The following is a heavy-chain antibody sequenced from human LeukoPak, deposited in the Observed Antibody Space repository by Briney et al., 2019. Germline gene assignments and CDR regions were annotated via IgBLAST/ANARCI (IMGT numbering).Heavy chain of an antibody. CDR3: ARSISGRSGSRGGRYYFDF. Sequence: GGSLRLSCEASGFTFSSDAMSWVRQAPGRGLEWVAAIGPSGSTYYADSAKGRFSISRDNSKDTLNLQMNSLRVDDTAIYYCARSISGRSGSRGGRYYFDFWGQGAPVTVSS. J-gene: IGHJ4*02. CDR2: IGPSGST. CDR1: GFTFSSDA. D-gene: IGHD1-26*01. V-gene: IGHV3-23*01.